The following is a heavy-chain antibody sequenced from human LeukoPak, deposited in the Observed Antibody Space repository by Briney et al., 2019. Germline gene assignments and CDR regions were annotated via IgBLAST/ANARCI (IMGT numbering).Heavy chain of an antibody. J-gene: IGHJ5*02. CDR1: GFTFSDYY. CDR2: ISSSGSTI. V-gene: IGHV3-11*01. CDR3: ARDYDFWSGHQGFDP. Sequence: PGGSLRLSCAASGFTFSDYYMSWIRQAPGKGLEGVSYISSSGSTIYYADSVEGRFTISRDNAKNSLYLQMNSLRAEDTAVYYCARDYDFWSGHQGFDPWGQGTLVTVSS. D-gene: IGHD3-3*01.